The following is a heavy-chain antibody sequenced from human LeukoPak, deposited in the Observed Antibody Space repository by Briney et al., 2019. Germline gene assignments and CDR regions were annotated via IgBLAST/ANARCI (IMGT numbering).Heavy chain of an antibody. CDR1: GGSVSSYY. CDR2: IYYSGST. J-gene: IGHJ4*02. D-gene: IGHD3-22*01. V-gene: IGHV4-59*02. CDR3: ARGRRFPVVVITTRHFDY. Sequence: SETLSLTCTVSGGSVSSYYWSWIRQPPGKGLEWIGYIYYSGSTNYNPSLKSRVTISVDTSKNQFSLKLSSVTAADTAVYYCARGRRFPVVVITTRHFDYWGQGTLVTVSS.